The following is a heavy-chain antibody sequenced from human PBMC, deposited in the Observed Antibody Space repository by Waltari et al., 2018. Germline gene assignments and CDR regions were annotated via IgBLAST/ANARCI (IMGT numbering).Heavy chain of an antibody. D-gene: IGHD2-21*02. Sequence: QLQLQESGPGLVKPSETLSLTCTVSGGSISSSSYYWGWIRQPPGKGLEWIGSIYYSGSTYYNPSLKSRVTISVDTSKNQFSLKLSSVTAADTAVYYCAREGFRDHRGAFDIWGQGTMVTVSS. CDR1: GGSISSSSYY. CDR2: IYYSGST. J-gene: IGHJ3*02. CDR3: AREGFRDHRGAFDI. V-gene: IGHV4-39*07.